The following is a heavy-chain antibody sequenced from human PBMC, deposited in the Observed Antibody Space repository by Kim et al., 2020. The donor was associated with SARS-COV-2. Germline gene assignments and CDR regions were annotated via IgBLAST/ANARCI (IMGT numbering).Heavy chain of an antibody. J-gene: IGHJ4*02. Sequence: ADAVKGRFTISRDNSKNTLYLQMNSLRAEDTAVYYCARAGGYDSSGYSSYWGQGTLVTVSS. D-gene: IGHD3-22*01. CDR3: ARAGGYDSSGYSSY. V-gene: IGHV3-30*07.